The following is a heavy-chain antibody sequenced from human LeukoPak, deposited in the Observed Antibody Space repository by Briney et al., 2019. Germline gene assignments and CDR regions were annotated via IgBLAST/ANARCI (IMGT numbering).Heavy chain of an antibody. V-gene: IGHV3-48*04. CDR2: ISGGSTTI. CDR1: GFTFSTYN. J-gene: IGHJ4*02. Sequence: GGSLRLSCAASGFTFSTYNMNWVRQAPGKGLEWVSYISGGSTTIYYADSVKGRFTISRDNAKNSLYLQMNSLRAEDTAVYYCARRGKTTGYWGQGTLVTVSS. CDR3: ARRGKTTGY. D-gene: IGHD4-11*01.